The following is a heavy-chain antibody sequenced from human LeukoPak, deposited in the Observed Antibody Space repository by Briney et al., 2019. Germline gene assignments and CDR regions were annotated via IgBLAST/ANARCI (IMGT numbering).Heavy chain of an antibody. CDR2: IAPSGYT. D-gene: IGHD3-10*01. J-gene: IGHJ4*02. V-gene: IGHV4-34*10. CDR1: GVSITSYH. CDR3: ARIRCGQTEHRCYNY. Sequence: PSETLSPTCGVHGVSITSYHWSWIRQSPREALEWIGEIAPSGYTIYNPSLKSRVTMSVDTAKNQLSLSLTSLTAADTAIYYCARIRCGQTEHRCYNYWGRGALVTVSS.